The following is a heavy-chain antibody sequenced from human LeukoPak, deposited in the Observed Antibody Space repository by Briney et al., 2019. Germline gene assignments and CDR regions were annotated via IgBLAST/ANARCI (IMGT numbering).Heavy chain of an antibody. CDR3: ARSAVYYYYYYMDV. Sequence: RASVKVSCKASGYTFTGYYMHWVRQAPGQGLEWMGWINPNSGGTNYAQKFQGRVTMTRDTSISTAYMELSRLRSDDTAVYYCARSAVYYYYYYMDVWGKGTTVIVSS. D-gene: IGHD6-19*01. V-gene: IGHV1-2*02. CDR2: INPNSGGT. CDR1: GYTFTGYY. J-gene: IGHJ6*03.